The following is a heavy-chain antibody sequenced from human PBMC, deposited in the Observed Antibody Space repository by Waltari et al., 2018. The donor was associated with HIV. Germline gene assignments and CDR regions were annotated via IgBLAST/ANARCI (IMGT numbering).Heavy chain of an antibody. CDR2: ISWNSGSI. D-gene: IGHD3-10*01. J-gene: IGHJ4*02. CDR3: AKDASITMVRGVIRGLDY. Sequence: EVQLVESGGGLVQPGRSLRLSCAASGFTFDDYGMHWVRQAPGKGLEWVSGISWNSGSIGYGDSVKGRFTISRDNAKNSLYLQMNSLRAEDTALYYCAKDASITMVRGVIRGLDYWGQGTLVTVSS. CDR1: GFTFDDYG. V-gene: IGHV3-9*01.